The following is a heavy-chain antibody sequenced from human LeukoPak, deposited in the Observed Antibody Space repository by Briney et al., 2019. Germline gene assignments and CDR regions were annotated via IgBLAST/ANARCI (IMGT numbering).Heavy chain of an antibody. CDR3: ARCRYSSGWYRSYYFDY. CDR2: INHSGST. V-gene: IGHV4-34*01. J-gene: IGHJ4*02. Sequence: PSDTLSLTCAVYGGSFSGYYWSWIRQPPGKGLEWIGEINHSGSTNYNPSLKSRVTISVDTSKNQFSLKLSSVTAADTAVYYCARCRYSSGWYRSYYFDYWGQGTLVTVSS. CDR1: GGSFSGYY. D-gene: IGHD6-19*01.